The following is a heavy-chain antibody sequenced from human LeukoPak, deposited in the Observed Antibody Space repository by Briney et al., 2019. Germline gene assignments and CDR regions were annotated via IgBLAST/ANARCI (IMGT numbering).Heavy chain of an antibody. Sequence: PSETLSLTCGVSGVSFSTYYWSWIRQSPEKGLEWIGEVNHSGYTNYNPSLKSRVTISVYTSKNQFSLNLRSVTAADKAVYYCARGGYYCSSASCYAWFDPWGQGTLVTVSS. J-gene: IGHJ5*02. CDR2: VNHSGYT. CDR1: GVSFSTYY. D-gene: IGHD2-2*01. V-gene: IGHV4-34*01. CDR3: ARGGYYCSSASCYAWFDP.